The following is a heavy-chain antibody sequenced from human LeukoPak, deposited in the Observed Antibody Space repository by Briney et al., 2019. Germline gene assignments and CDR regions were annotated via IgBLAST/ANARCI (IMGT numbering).Heavy chain of an antibody. D-gene: IGHD4-17*01. CDR3: ARDDYGDYSAFDI. J-gene: IGHJ3*02. V-gene: IGHV3-64*01. CDR1: GFTFSSYA. Sequence: GGSLRLSCAASGFTFSSYAMHWVRQAPGKGLEYVSAISSNGGSTYYANSVKGRFTISRDNSKNTLYLQMGSLRAEDMAVYCCARDDYGDYSAFDIWGQGTMVTVSS. CDR2: ISSNGGST.